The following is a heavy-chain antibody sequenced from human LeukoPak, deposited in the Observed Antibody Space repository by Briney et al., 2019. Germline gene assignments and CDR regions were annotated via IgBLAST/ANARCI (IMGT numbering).Heavy chain of an antibody. Sequence: SETLSLTCTVSGGSISSYYWSWFRQPPGKGLEWLAYIYYTGTTNYNPSVKSRLTISIDTSKNQLSLTLKSVTAADTAVYYCARHYSSGTYPLDSWGQGTLVTVSS. V-gene: IGHV4-59*01. J-gene: IGHJ4*02. D-gene: IGHD3-10*01. CDR3: ARHYSSGTYPLDS. CDR2: IYYTGTT. CDR1: GGSISSYY.